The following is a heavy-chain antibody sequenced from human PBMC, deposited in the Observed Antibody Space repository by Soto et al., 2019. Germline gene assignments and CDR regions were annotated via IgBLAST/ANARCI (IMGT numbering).Heavy chain of an antibody. D-gene: IGHD2-21*01. CDR1: GASLSDNY. V-gene: IGHV4-34*01. CDR3: ARGRGEFDD. Sequence: SETLSLTCAVYGASLSDNYCNWLRQPPGKGLEWIGEINHSGNTNYNPSLRSRVTISIDTSKNQLSLNLRSVSAADTAVYYCARGRGEFDDWGQGTPVTVSS. CDR2: INHSGNT. J-gene: IGHJ5*02.